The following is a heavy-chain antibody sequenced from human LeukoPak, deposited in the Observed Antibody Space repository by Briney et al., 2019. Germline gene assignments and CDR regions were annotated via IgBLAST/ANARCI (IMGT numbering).Heavy chain of an antibody. D-gene: IGHD5/OR15-5a*01. CDR1: GISIISSDSY. J-gene: IGHJ4*02. Sequence: SETLSLTCTVSGISIISSDSYWDRIRQPPGRGLEWIATIYYSGSTYYNPSLKSRVTVSVDTSKNQFSLKLSSVTAADTAVYYCVRQGKKAAVGLRAFDYWGQGTLVTVSS. CDR3: VRQGKKAAVGLRAFDY. CDR2: IYYSGST. V-gene: IGHV4-39*01.